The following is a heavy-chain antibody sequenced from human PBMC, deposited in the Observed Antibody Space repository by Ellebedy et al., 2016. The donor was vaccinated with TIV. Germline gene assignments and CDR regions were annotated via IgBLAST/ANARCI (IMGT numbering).Heavy chain of an antibody. CDR3: ARILPVSYSTAFDI. J-gene: IGHJ3*02. Sequence: PGGSLRLSCVASGFAFSGYSMTWVRQAPGKGLEYLAVIRGSGVYAYYADSVKGRFTISRDNSKNTLYLQMNSLRAEDTAVYYCARILPVSYSTAFDIWGPGTMVTVSS. V-gene: IGHV3-23*01. D-gene: IGHD6-13*01. CDR2: IRGSGVYA. CDR1: GFAFSGYS.